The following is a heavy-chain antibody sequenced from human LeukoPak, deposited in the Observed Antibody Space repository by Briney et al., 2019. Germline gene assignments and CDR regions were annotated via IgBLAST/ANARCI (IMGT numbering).Heavy chain of an antibody. D-gene: IGHD3-10*01. J-gene: IGHJ6*03. V-gene: IGHV3-7*01. Sequence: GGSLRLSCAASGFTFSSYSMSWVRQAPGKGLEWVANIKQDGSEKNYVGSVKGRFTIARDNAKNSLYLQMNSLRAEDTAVYYCARSSITMVRGVIKSTTSWYHYYNMDVWGKGTTATVSS. CDR1: GFTFSSYS. CDR2: IKQDGSEK. CDR3: ARSSITMVRGVIKSTTSWYHYYNMDV.